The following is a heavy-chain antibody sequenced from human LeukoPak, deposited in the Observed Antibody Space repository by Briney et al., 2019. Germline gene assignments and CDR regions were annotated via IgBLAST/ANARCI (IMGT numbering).Heavy chain of an antibody. V-gene: IGHV3-7*01. CDR3: VRAMDV. J-gene: IGHJ6*02. CDR2: IKQDGSKK. CDR1: GFTFSSYW. Sequence: PGGSRRLSCVASGFTFSSYWMNWFRQAPGKGLEWVANIKQDGSKKYYVGSVKGRFTISRDNPKNSLYLQMNSLGAEDTAVYYCVRAMDVWGQGTTVTVSS.